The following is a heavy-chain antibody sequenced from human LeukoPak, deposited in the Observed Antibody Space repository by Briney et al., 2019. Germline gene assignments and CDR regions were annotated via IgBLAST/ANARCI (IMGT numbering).Heavy chain of an antibody. CDR2: ISGSGGST. D-gene: IGHD3-22*01. V-gene: IGHV3-23*01. Sequence: GGSLRLSCAASGFTFSSYGMSWVRQAPGKGLEWVSAISGSGGSTYYADSVKGRFTISRDNSKNTLYLQMNSLRAEDTAVYYCANGLGGYYYNFDYWGQGTLVTVSS. J-gene: IGHJ4*02. CDR1: GFTFSSYG. CDR3: ANGLGGYYYNFDY.